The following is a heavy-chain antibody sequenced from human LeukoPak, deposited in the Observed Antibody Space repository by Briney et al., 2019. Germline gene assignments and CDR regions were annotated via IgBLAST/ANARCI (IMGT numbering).Heavy chain of an antibody. J-gene: IGHJ4*02. CDR1: EFTFSSYA. V-gene: IGHV3-23*01. CDR2: ISGSGGST. Sequence: GGSLRLSCAASEFTFSSYAMSWVRQAPGKGLEWVSAISGSGGSTYYADSVKGRFTISRDNSKNTLYLQMNSLRAEDTALYYCARSVPDYTRFDYWGQGALVTVSS. D-gene: IGHD4-11*01. CDR3: ARSVPDYTRFDY.